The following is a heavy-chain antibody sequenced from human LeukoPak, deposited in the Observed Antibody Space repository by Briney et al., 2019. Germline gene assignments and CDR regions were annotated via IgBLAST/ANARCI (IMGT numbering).Heavy chain of an antibody. D-gene: IGHD3-22*01. CDR1: GFTVSSNY. CDR3: ARTISGSIDY. V-gene: IGHV3-53*01. CDR2: IYGGGIT. J-gene: IGHJ4*02. Sequence: GGSLRLSCEASGFTVSSNYMSWVRQAPGKGLEWVSVIYGGGITHYADSVKGRFTISRDNSKNTLYLQMNSLRAEDTAVYYCARTISGSIDYGSQGTLVTVSS.